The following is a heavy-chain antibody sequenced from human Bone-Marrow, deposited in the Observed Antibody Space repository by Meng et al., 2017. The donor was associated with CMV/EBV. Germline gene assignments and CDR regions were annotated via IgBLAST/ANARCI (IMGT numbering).Heavy chain of an antibody. CDR1: GGSISSSSYY. CDR2: IYYSGST. J-gene: IGHJ6*02. Sequence: ESLKISCTVSGGSISSSSYYWGWIRQPPGKGLEWIGSIYYSGSTYYNPSLKSRVTISVDTSKNQFSLKLSSVTAADTAVYYCARHPYYYYGMDVWGQGTTVTVSS. V-gene: IGHV4-39*01. CDR3: ARHPYYYYGMDV.